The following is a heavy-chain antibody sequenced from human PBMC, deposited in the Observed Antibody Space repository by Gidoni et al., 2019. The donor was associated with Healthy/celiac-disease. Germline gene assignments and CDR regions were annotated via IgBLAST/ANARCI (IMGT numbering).Heavy chain of an antibody. Sequence: QVQLQQWGAGLLKPSETLSLTCAVYGGSFSGYYWNWIRQPPGKGLEWIGEINHSGSTNYNPSLKSRVTISVDTSKNQFSLKLSSVTAADTAVYYCAKDGRNWKRFGVWGQGTTVTVSS. V-gene: IGHV4-34*01. J-gene: IGHJ6*02. D-gene: IGHD1-1*01. CDR1: GGSFSGYY. CDR3: AKDGRNWKRFGV. CDR2: INHSGST.